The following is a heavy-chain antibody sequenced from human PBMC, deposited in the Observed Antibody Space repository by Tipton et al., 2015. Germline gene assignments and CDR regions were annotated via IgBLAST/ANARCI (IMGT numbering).Heavy chain of an antibody. CDR2: ISYSGST. CDR1: GGSISSNDYF. D-gene: IGHD1-26*01. CDR3: ARGGSWHSP. Sequence: TLSLTCNVSGGSISSNDYFWGWIRQPPGKGLEWIGYISYSGSTNYNPSLKTRLTISVDTSKNQLSLKLTSVTAADTAVYYCARGGSWHSPWGQGTLVTVSS. J-gene: IGHJ5*02. V-gene: IGHV4-61*08.